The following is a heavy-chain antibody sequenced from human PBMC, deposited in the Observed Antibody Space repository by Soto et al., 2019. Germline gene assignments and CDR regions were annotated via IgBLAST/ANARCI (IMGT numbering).Heavy chain of an antibody. V-gene: IGHV4-59*08. D-gene: IGHD6-13*01. CDR1: GGSISSKY. J-gene: IGHJ4*02. CDR3: ARLRWATIAEAGSFDY. CDR2: IYYNGRT. Sequence: QVQLQESGPGLVKPSETLSLTCTVSGGSISSKYWSWIRQPPGKGLEWIGYIYYNGRTNYNPSLKSRVTISVDTSRNQFSRKLSSVTAADTAVYYCARLRWATIAEAGSFDYWGQGILVTVSS.